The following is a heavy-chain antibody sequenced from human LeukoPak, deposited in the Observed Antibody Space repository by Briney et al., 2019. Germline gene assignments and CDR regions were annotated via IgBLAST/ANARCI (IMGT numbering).Heavy chain of an antibody. CDR2: ISDSGST. CDR3: ARGRLLEWFDS. J-gene: IGHJ5*02. D-gene: IGHD3-3*01. V-gene: IGHV4-59*01. CDR1: GDSISSYY. Sequence: SETLSLTCTVSGDSISSYYWSWIWQPPGKRLEWIGCISDSGSTNYNPSLKSRVTISVDTSKSQFSLKLSSVTAADTAVYYCARGRLLEWFDSWGQGTLVSVSS.